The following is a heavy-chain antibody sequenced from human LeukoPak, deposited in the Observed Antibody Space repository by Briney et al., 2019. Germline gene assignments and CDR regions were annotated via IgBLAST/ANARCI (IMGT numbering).Heavy chain of an antibody. CDR2: IYPGDSDI. J-gene: IGHJ4*02. V-gene: IGHV5-51*01. D-gene: IGHD4-17*01. CDR1: GFSFTSYW. Sequence: GESLKISCKGSGFSFTSYWIGRVRQMPGKGLEWMGIIYPGDSDIRYSPSFQGQVTISADKSISTAYLQWSSLKASDTAMYYCARTFSLRAFDYWGQGTLVTVSS. CDR3: ARTFSLRAFDY.